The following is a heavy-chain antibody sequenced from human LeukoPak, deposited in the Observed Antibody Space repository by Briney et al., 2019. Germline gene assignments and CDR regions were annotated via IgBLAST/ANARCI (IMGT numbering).Heavy chain of an antibody. D-gene: IGHD3-22*01. Sequence: GGSLKLSCAASGFAFNIYAMNWVRQAPGKGLEWVALIIGNAGRTEYADSVKGRFTISRDNSKNTLYLQMNSLRAEDTAVYYCAKQNPLHSSGYYSYYYYGMDVWGQGTTVTVSS. J-gene: IGHJ6*02. CDR3: AKQNPLHSSGYYSYYYYGMDV. V-gene: IGHV3-23*01. CDR1: GFAFNIYA. CDR2: IIGNAGRT.